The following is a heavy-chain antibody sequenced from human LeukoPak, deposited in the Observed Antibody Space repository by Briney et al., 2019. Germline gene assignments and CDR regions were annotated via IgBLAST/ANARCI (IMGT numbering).Heavy chain of an antibody. Sequence: GGSLRLSCAASGFTFSNYAMSWVRQAPGKGQEWVSPISGSGSSTYYADSVKGRFTISRDNSKNTLYLQMNSLRAEDTAVYYCAKGVAVASPYYFDYWGQGTLVTVSS. CDR3: AKGVAVASPYYFDY. CDR1: GFTFSNYA. J-gene: IGHJ4*02. D-gene: IGHD6-19*01. V-gene: IGHV3-23*01. CDR2: ISGSGSST.